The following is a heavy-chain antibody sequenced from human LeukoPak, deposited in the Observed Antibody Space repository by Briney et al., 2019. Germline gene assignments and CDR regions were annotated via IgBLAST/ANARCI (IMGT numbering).Heavy chain of an antibody. J-gene: IGHJ3*02. CDR1: GFTFSSYS. CDR2: ISSSCSYI. D-gene: IGHD2-2*01. V-gene: IGHV3-21*01. Sequence: GGSLRLSCAASGFTFSSYSMNWVRQAPGKGLDWVSSISSSCSYIYYADSVKGRFTISRDTAKNSLYLQMNSLRAEDTAVYYCARSLYCSSTSCYEWASAFDIWGQGTMVTVSS. CDR3: ARSLYCSSTSCYEWASAFDI.